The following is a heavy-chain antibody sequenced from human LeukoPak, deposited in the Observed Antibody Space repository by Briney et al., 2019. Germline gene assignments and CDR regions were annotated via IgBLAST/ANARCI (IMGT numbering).Heavy chain of an antibody. CDR2: ISHDGNNI. CDR1: EFTFSTYS. J-gene: IGHJ4*02. D-gene: IGHD6-19*01. CDR3: ARDIAVGSGCYDY. Sequence: PRGSPRLSCAASEFTFSTYSMYWVRDAPGKGLEWVAVISHDGNNISYPDSVKGRFTISRNNSKNTLNLQMNSLRPEDTAVNYCARDIAVGSGCYDYWGQGTLVTVSS. V-gene: IGHV3-30*04.